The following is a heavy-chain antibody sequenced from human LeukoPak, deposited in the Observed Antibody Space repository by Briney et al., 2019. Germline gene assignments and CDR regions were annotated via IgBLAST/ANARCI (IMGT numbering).Heavy chain of an antibody. Sequence: PGGSLRLSCAASGFIVSSNYMSWVRQAPGKGLEWVSIIYSSGITFYADSVKGRFTISRDNSRNTVHLQMNSLRAEDTAVYYCARGPEYNYGYANFDYWGQGTLVTVSS. J-gene: IGHJ4*02. V-gene: IGHV3-66*01. D-gene: IGHD5-18*01. CDR2: IYSSGIT. CDR1: GFIVSSNY. CDR3: ARGPEYNYGYANFDY.